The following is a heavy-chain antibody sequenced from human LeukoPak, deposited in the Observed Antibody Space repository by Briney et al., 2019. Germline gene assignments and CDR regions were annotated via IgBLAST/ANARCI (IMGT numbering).Heavy chain of an antibody. CDR3: ARDGSYYYDSSGYYNWFDP. CDR1: GYTFTSYY. Sequence: ASVKVSCKASGYTFTSYYMHWVRQAPGQGLEWMGIINPSGGSTSYAQKFQGRVTMTRDTSTSTVYVELSSLRSEDTAVYYCARDGSYYYDSSGYYNWFDPWGQGTLVTVSS. CDR2: INPSGGST. D-gene: IGHD3-22*01. J-gene: IGHJ5*02. V-gene: IGHV1-46*01.